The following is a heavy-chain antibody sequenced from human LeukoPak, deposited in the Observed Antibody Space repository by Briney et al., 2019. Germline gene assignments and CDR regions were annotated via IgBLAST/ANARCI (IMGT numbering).Heavy chain of an antibody. V-gene: IGHV1-2*06. CDR1: GYTFTGYY. D-gene: IGHD6-13*01. J-gene: IGHJ4*02. CDR2: INPNSGGT. CDR3: ARDWYSSSWDFDY. Sequence: ASVKVSCKASGYTFTGYYMHWVRQAPGQGLDWMGRINPNSGGTNYAQKFQGRVTMTRDTSISTAYIELSRLRSDDTAVYYCARDWYSSSWDFDYWGQGTLVTVSS.